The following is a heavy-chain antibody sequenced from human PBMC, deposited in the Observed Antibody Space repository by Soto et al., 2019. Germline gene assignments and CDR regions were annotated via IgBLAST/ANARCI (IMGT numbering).Heavy chain of an antibody. CDR2: IYYSGST. CDR3: ARGFNYYDSSGYYYDWFDP. V-gene: IGHV4-59*01. CDR1: GGSISSYY. D-gene: IGHD3-22*01. Sequence: PSETLSLTCTVSGGSISSYYWSWIRQPPGKGLEWIGYIYYSGSTNYNPSLKSRVTISVDTSKNQFSLKLSSVTAADTAVYYCARGFNYYDSSGYYYDWFDPWGQGTLVTVSS. J-gene: IGHJ5*02.